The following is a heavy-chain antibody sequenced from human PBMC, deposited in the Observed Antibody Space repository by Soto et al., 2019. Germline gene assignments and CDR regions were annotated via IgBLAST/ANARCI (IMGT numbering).Heavy chain of an antibody. Sequence: QPGGSLRVSCAAPGLTFISYGMHWVRQAPGKGAEGGAGIWYDGSNKYYADSVKGRFTISRDNSKNTLYLQMNSLRAEDTAVYYCARDNLPGLQLWLLPIYYYYYGMDVWRQGTTVTVSS. J-gene: IGHJ6*02. CDR1: GLTFISYG. V-gene: IGHV3-33*01. CDR2: IWYDGSNK. CDR3: ARDNLPGLQLWLLPIYYYYYGMDV. D-gene: IGHD5-18*01.